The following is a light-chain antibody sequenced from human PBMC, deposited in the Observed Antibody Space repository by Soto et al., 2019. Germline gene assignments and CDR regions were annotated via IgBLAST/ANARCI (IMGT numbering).Light chain of an antibody. CDR1: QDISNY. CDR3: QQHINLPPT. V-gene: IGKV1-33*01. Sequence: DIQMTQSPSSLSASVGDRVTITCQASQDISNYLNWYQQKPGKAPKLLIYDASNLQTGVPSRFSGSGSGTEFTFSISSLQPEDIATYDCQQHINLPPTCXQGTKVDI. J-gene: IGKJ1*01. CDR2: DAS.